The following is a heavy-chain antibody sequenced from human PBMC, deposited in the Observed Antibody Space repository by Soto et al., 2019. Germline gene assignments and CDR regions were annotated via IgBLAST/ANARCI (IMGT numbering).Heavy chain of an antibody. Sequence: PSETLSLTCTVSGGSISSGDYYWSWIRQPPGKGLEWIGYIYYSGSTYYNPSLKSRVTISVDTSKNQFSLKLSSVTAAATAVYYCARERSALPHYFDYWGQGTLVTVSS. CDR1: GGSISSGDYY. D-gene: IGHD1-26*01. CDR2: IYYSGST. CDR3: ARERSALPHYFDY. J-gene: IGHJ4*02. V-gene: IGHV4-30-4*01.